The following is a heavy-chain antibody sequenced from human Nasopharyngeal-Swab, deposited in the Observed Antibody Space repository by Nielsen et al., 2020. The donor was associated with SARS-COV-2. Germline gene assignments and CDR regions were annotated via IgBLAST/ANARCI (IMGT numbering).Heavy chain of an antibody. CDR1: GFTFSSYS. V-gene: IGHV3-48*02. Sequence: GGSPRFSCAASGFTFSSYSVNWVRQAPGKGLEWVSHISSTSSTIYYADSVKGRFTISRDNAKNSLYLQMNGLRDEDTAVYYCASPGTGGSPYWGQGTLVTVSS. J-gene: IGHJ4*02. CDR2: ISSTSSTI. CDR3: ASPGTGGSPY. D-gene: IGHD2-8*02.